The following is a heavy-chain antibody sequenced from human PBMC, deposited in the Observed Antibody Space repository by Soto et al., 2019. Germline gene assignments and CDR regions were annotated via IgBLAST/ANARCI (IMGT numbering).Heavy chain of an antibody. D-gene: IGHD3-22*01. CDR2: ISYDESNK. V-gene: IGHV3-30-3*01. CDR3: AKGADSTGYYNFDY. J-gene: IGHJ4*02. CDR1: GFTFSSSS. Sequence: PGGSLRLSCAASGFTFSSSSMHWVRQAPGKGLEWVAFISYDESNKYYPDSVKGRFTISRDNSKNTLYLQMNSLRTEDTAVYYCAKGADSTGYYNFDYWGQGTLVTVSS.